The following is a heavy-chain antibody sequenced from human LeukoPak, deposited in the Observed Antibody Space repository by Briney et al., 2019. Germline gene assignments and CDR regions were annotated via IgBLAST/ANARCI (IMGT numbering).Heavy chain of an antibody. J-gene: IGHJ4*02. CDR3: VRGIHPGTPPLYYFDY. CDR1: GGSISSHD. Sequence: PSETLSLTCTVSGGSISSHDWTWIRQPAGKGLEWIGRIYISGSPNYNPSLKSRVTISVDKSKNQFSLKLSSVTAADTAVYYCVRGIHPGTPPLYYFDYWGQGTLVTVSS. V-gene: IGHV4-4*07. CDR2: IYISGSP. D-gene: IGHD3-10*01.